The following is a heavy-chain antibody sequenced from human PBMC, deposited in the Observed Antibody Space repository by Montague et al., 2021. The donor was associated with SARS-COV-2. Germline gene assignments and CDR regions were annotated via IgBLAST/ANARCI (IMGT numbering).Heavy chain of an antibody. J-gene: IGHJ4*02. D-gene: IGHD3-16*02. CDR2: IYTTGST. CDR3: ARDGDYDYIWGSYRPYYFDN. V-gene: IGHV4-4*07. CDR1: GGSINRYY. Sequence: SETLSLTCTLSGGSINRYYWSWIRQPAGKGLEWIGRIYTTGSTNSNPSLMSRVTMSVDTSKNQFSLNLSSVTAADTAIYYCARDGDYDYIWGSYRPYYFDNWGQGTLVTVSS.